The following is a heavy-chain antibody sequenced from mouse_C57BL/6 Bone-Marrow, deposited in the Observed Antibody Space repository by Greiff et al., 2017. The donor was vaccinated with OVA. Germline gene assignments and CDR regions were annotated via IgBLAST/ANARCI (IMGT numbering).Heavy chain of an antibody. V-gene: IGHV1-72*01. CDR3: AREGSSYEGVDY. CDR1: GYTFTSYW. D-gene: IGHD1-1*01. J-gene: IGHJ2*01. CDR2: IDPNSGGT. Sequence: QVHVKQPGAELVKPGASVKLSCKASGYTFTSYWMHWVKQRPGRGLEWIGRIDPNSGGTKYNEKFKSKATLTVDKPSSTAYMQLSSLTSEDSAVDDCAREGSSYEGVDYWGQGTTRTVSS.